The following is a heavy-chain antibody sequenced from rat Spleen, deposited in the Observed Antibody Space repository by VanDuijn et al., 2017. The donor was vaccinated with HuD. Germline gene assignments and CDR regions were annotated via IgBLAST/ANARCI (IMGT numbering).Heavy chain of an antibody. V-gene: IGHV5-29*01. CDR3: ARHTRVFWFAY. D-gene: IGHD1-4*01. CDR2: LSYDGHAT. J-gene: IGHJ3*01. CDR1: GFTFSHYG. Sequence: EVQLVESGGDLVQPGRSLKLTCAASGFTFSHYGMAWVRQAPTKGLEWVATLSYDGHATYYRDSVKGRFTISRDIAKSTLYLQMDSLGSEDTATYYCARHTRVFWFAYWGQGTLVTVSS.